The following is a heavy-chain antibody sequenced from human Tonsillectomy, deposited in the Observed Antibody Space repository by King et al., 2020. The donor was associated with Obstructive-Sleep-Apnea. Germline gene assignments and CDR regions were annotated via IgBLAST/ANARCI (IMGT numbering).Heavy chain of an antibody. D-gene: IGHD3-22*01. J-gene: IGHJ6*02. V-gene: IGHV4-59*01. Sequence: QLQESGTGLVKPSETLSLTCTVSGGSISSYYWSWIRQPPGKGLEWIGYIYYSGSTNYNPSLKSRVTISVDTSKNQFSLKLSSVTAADTAVYYCARAQLGTMIVVTPYYYGMDVWGQGTTVTVSS. CDR1: GGSISSYY. CDR3: ARAQLGTMIVVTPYYYGMDV. CDR2: IYYSGST.